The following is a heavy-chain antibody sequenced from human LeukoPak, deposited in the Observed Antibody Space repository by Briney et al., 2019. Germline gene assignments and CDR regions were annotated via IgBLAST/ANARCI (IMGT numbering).Heavy chain of an antibody. D-gene: IGHD3-3*01. CDR1: GGSFSGYH. CDR3: ARSSRGDLITIFGVVIVGAKYFQH. V-gene: IGHV4-34*01. CDR2: INHSGST. Sequence: PSETLSLTCAVYGGSFSGYHWSWIRQPPGKGLEWIGEINHSGSTNYNPSLKSRVTISVDTSKNQFSLKLSSVTAADTAVYYCARSSRGDLITIFGVVIVGAKYFQHWGQGTLVTVSS. J-gene: IGHJ1*01.